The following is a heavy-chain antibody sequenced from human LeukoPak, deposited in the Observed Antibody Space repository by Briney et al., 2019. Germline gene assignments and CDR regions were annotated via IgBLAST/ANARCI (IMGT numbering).Heavy chain of an antibody. J-gene: IGHJ4*02. D-gene: IGHD3-22*01. V-gene: IGHV4-39*01. CDR1: GGSISSSSYY. Sequence: SETLSLTCTVSGGSISSSSYYWGWIRQPPGKGLEWIGSIYYSGSTYYNPSLKSRVTISVDTSKNQFSLKLSSVTAADTAVYYCAKQDNGYCDSSGPFDYWGQGTLVTVSS. CDR2: IYYSGST. CDR3: AKQDNGYCDSSGPFDY.